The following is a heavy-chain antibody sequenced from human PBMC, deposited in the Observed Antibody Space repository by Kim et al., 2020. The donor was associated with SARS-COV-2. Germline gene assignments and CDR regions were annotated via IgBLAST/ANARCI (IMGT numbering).Heavy chain of an antibody. Sequence: SVKVSCKASGGTFSSYAISWVRQAPGQGLEWMGRIIPILGIANYAQKFQGRVTITADKSTSTAYMELSSLRSEDTAVYYCAREVGIAAAGNDYWGQGTLVTDSA. CDR1: GGTFSSYA. V-gene: IGHV1-69*04. J-gene: IGHJ4*02. CDR2: IIPILGIA. CDR3: AREVGIAAAGNDY. D-gene: IGHD6-13*01.